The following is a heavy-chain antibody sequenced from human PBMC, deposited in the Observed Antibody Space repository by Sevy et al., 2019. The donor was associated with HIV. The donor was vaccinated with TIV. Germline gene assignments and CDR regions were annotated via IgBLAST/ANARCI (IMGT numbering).Heavy chain of an antibody. CDR1: GFTFSNYW. Sequence: GGSLILSCSASGFTFSNYWMHWVRQVPGKGLAWVARINSEGSFTSYADVVKGRFTISRDNANNTLHLQMKSLRAEDTAVYYCVRYQYYYGMDVWGQGTTVTVSS. CDR2: INSEGSFT. V-gene: IGHV3-74*01. J-gene: IGHJ6*02. D-gene: IGHD3-16*01. CDR3: VRYQYYYGMDV.